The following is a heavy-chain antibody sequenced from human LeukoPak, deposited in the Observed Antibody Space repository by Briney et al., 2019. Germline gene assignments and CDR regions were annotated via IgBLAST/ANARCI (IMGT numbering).Heavy chain of an antibody. CDR2: ISSSSSYI. V-gene: IGHV3-21*01. J-gene: IGHJ4*02. CDR1: GFTFSSYS. CDR3: AKSVRVAAYFDY. D-gene: IGHD2-15*01. Sequence: GGSLRLSCAASGFTFSSYSMNWVRQAPGKGLEWVSSISSSSSYIYYADSVKGRFTISRDNAKNSLYLQMNSLRAEDTAVYYCAKSVRVAAYFDYWGQGTLVTVSS.